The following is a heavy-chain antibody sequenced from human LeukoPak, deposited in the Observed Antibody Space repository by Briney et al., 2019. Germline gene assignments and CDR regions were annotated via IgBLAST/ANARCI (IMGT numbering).Heavy chain of an antibody. CDR1: GYTFTSYA. Sequence: ASVKVSCKASGYTFTSYAMNWVRQAPGQGLEWMGWINTNTGNPTYAQGFTGRFVFPLDTSVSTAYLQISSLKAEDTAVYYCARGRYDSSGYYLPLWIDWGQGTLVTVSS. J-gene: IGHJ4*02. CDR3: ARGRYDSSGYYLPLWID. CDR2: INTNTGNP. V-gene: IGHV7-4-1*02. D-gene: IGHD3-22*01.